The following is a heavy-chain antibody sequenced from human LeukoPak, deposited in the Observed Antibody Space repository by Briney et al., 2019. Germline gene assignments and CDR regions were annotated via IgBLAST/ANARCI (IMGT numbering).Heavy chain of an antibody. J-gene: IGHJ4*02. CDR3: ARVQDYDFWSGYFDY. V-gene: IGHV4-59*01. CDR1: GGSISSYY. Sequence: SETLSLTCTVSGGSISSYYWSWIRQPPGKGLEWIGYIYYSGSTNYNPSLKSRVTISVDTSKNQFSLKLSSVTAADTAVHYCARVQDYDFWSGYFDYWGQGTLVTVSS. CDR2: IYYSGST. D-gene: IGHD3-3*01.